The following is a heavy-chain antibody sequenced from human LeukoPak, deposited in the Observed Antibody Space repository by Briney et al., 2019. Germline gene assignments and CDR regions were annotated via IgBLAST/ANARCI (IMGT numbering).Heavy chain of an antibody. V-gene: IGHV3-9*01. CDR1: GFTFDDYA. CDR2: ISWNSGSI. Sequence: GGSLRLSCAASGFTFDDYAMHWVRQAPGKGLEWVSGISWNSGSIGYADSVKGRFTISRDNAKNSLYLQMNSLRAEDTALYYCAKVTAHRIYGSGSYDYWGQGTLVTVSS. J-gene: IGHJ4*02. CDR3: AKVTAHRIYGSGSYDY. D-gene: IGHD3-10*01.